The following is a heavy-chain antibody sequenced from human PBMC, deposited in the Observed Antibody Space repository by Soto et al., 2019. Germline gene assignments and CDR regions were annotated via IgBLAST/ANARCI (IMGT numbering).Heavy chain of an antibody. D-gene: IGHD3-22*01. V-gene: IGHV4-4*02. J-gene: IGHJ5*02. CDR2: IYHSGST. CDR3: ARGSYYYDSSGYSWFDP. Sequence: SETLSLTCAVSGGSISSSNWWSWVRQPPGKGLEWIGEIYHSGSTNYNPSLKSRVTISVDKSKNQFSLKLSSVTAADTAAYYCARGSYYYDSSGYSWFDPWGQGTLVTVSS. CDR1: GGSISSSNW.